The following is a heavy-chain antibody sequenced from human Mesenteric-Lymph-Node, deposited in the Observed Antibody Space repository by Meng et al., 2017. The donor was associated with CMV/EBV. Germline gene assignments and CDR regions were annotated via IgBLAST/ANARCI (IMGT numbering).Heavy chain of an antibody. D-gene: IGHD3-3*01. CDR2: IANDGSNK. V-gene: IGHV3-30*02. CDR1: GLAFSSYG. Sequence: GESLKISCAASGLAFSSYGMHWVRQAPGKGLEWVAFIANDGSNKYYGDSVKGRFTISRDNSKNTLYLQMNSLRPEDTTVYYCARGENRYYDFWSGLRDYWGQGTLVTVSS. J-gene: IGHJ4*02. CDR3: ARGENRYYDFWSGLRDY.